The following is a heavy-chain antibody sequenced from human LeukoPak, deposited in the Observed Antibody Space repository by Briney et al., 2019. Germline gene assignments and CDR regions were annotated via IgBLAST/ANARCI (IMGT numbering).Heavy chain of an antibody. V-gene: IGHV1-2*02. Sequence: VASVKVSCKASGYTFTGYYMHWVRQAPGQGLEWMGWINPNSGGTNYAQKFQGRVTMTRDTSISTAYMELSRLRSDDTAVYYCAREYSSSWSYYFDYWGQGTLVTVSS. CDR2: INPNSGGT. CDR3: AREYSSSWSYYFDY. J-gene: IGHJ4*02. CDR1: GYTFTGYY. D-gene: IGHD6-13*01.